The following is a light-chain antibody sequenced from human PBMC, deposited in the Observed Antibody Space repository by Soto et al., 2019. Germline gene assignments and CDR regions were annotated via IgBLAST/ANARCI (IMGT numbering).Light chain of an antibody. CDR3: QKYSSVIT. J-gene: IGKJ5*01. V-gene: IGKV1-27*01. CDR2: AAS. CDR1: QGISNF. Sequence: DIQMTQSPSSLSASVGDRVTITCRASQGISNFLAWYQQKPGKVPKLLISAASNLQSGVPSRFSGSGSGTDFTITITSLQPEDVATYYCQKYSSVITFGQGTRLEIK.